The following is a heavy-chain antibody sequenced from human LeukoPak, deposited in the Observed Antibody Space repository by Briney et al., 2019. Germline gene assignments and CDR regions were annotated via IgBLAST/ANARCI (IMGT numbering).Heavy chain of an antibody. CDR3: ARTDSSGFYYFDY. CDR1: GGSISSYY. V-gene: IGHV4-59*01. J-gene: IGHJ4*02. CDR2: IYYSGST. Sequence: SETLSLTCTVSGGSISSYYWSWIRQPPGKGLEWIGYIYYSGSTSYNPSLKSRVTISVDTSKNQFSLKLSSVTAADTAVYYCARTDSSGFYYFDYWGQGTLVTVSS. D-gene: IGHD3-22*01.